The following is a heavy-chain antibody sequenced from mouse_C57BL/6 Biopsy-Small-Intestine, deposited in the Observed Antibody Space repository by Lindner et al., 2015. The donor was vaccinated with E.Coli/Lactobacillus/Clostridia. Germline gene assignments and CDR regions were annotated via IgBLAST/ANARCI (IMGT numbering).Heavy chain of an antibody. CDR3: AREFITTVGYYFDY. J-gene: IGHJ2*01. CDR1: GFNIKDYY. Sequence: VQLQESGAELVKPGASVGLSYTASGFNIKDYYMHWVKQRTEQGLEWIGRIDPEDGETKYAPKFQGKATITADTSSNTAYLQLSSLTSEDTAVYYCAREFITTVGYYFDYWGQGSTLTVSS. D-gene: IGHD1-1*01. V-gene: IGHV14-2*01. CDR2: IDPEDGET.